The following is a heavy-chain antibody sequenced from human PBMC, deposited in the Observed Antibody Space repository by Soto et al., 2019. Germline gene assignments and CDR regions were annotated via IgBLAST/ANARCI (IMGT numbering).Heavy chain of an antibody. D-gene: IGHD3-16*01. CDR3: ARSRDYIWGSYVDY. V-gene: IGHV4-28*01. J-gene: IGHJ4*02. CDR2: IYYSGST. CDR1: GYSISSSNW. Sequence: QVQLQESGPGLVKPSDTLSLTCAVSGYSISSSNWWGWIRQPPGKGLEWIGYIYYSGSTYYNPSLKSRVTMSVDTSKNRFSLKLSSVTAVDTVVYYCARSRDYIWGSYVDYWGQGTLVTVSS.